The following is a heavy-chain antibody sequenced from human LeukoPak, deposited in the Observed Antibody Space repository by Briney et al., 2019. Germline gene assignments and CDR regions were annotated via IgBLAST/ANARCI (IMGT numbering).Heavy chain of an antibody. CDR2: IYYSGST. Sequence: SETLSLTCTVSGGSISSYYWSWIRQPPGKGLEWIGYIYYSGSTNYNPSLKSRVTISVDTSKNQFSLKLSSVTAVDTAVYYCARGGNSSGYMSPFDYWGQGTLVTVSS. CDR3: ARGGNSSGYMSPFDY. V-gene: IGHV4-59*08. CDR1: GGSISSYY. J-gene: IGHJ4*02. D-gene: IGHD3-22*01.